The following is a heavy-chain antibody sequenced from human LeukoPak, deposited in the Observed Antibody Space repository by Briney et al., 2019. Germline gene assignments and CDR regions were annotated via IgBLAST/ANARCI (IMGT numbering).Heavy chain of an antibody. V-gene: IGHV1-8*01. CDR1: GYTFTSYD. D-gene: IGHD1-26*01. CDR2: MNPNSGNT. J-gene: IGHJ6*03. Sequence: ASVKVSCKASGYTFTSYDINWVRQATGQGLEWMGWMNPNSGNTGYAQKFQGRVTMTSNTSISTAYKELSSLRSEDTAVYYCARGSVGPYYYYYMDVWGKGTTVTVSS. CDR3: ARGSVGPYYYYYMDV.